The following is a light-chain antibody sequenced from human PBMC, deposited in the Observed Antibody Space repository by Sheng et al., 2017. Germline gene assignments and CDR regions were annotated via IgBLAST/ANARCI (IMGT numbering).Light chain of an antibody. CDR3: QQYQSWPLT. Sequence: ETVMTQSPVTLSVSPGERATLSCRASQSVSSNLAWYRQTPGQPPRLLIYGASTRATGVPARFGGSGSQTHFSLTISSLQSEDFALYYCQQYQSWPLTFGPGTKVEMK. CDR1: QSVSSN. V-gene: IGKV3-15*01. J-gene: IGKJ3*01. CDR2: GAS.